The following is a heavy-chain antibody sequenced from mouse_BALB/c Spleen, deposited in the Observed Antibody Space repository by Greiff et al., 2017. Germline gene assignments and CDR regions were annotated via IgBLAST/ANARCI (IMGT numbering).Heavy chain of an antibody. J-gene: IGHJ3*01. V-gene: IGHV1S126*01. D-gene: IGHD2-10*02. CDR3: ARGYGNYAWFAY. Sequence: VKLQESGPQLVRPGASVKISCKASGYSFTSYWMHWVKQRPGQGLEWIGMIDPSDSETRLNQKFKDKATLTVDKSSSTAYMQLSSPTSEDSAVYYCARGYGNYAWFAYWGQGTLVTVSA. CDR2: IDPSDSET. CDR1: GYSFTSYW.